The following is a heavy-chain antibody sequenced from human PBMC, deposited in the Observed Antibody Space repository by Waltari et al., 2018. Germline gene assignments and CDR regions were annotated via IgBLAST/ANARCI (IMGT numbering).Heavy chain of an antibody. V-gene: IGHV3-23*01. CDR2: ITGNGDTI. CDR3: AKDVSPDGFNDLDY. D-gene: IGHD3-10*01. J-gene: IGHJ4*02. CDR1: GLTFINYA. Sequence: EVQLLESGGGLVQPGESLRVSCAASGLTFINYAMSWVRQAPGKGLEWVSLITGNGDTIKYADSVKGRFTISRDNSKNTLYLQMNSLRADDMAVYYCAKDVSPDGFNDLDYWGQGTLVTVSS.